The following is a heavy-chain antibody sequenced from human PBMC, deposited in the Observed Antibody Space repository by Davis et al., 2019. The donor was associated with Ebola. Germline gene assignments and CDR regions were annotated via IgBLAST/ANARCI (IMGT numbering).Heavy chain of an antibody. D-gene: IGHD3-3*01. J-gene: IGHJ5*02. CDR1: GGSVSSGSYY. Sequence: MPSETLSLTCTVSGGSVSSGSYYWSWIRQPPGKGLEWIGYIYYSGSTNYNPSLKSRVTISVDTSKNQFSLKLSSVTAADTAVYYCARLGYDFWSGYYTYNWFDPWGQGTLVTVSS. CDR3: ARLGYDFWSGYYTYNWFDP. CDR2: IYYSGST. V-gene: IGHV4-61*01.